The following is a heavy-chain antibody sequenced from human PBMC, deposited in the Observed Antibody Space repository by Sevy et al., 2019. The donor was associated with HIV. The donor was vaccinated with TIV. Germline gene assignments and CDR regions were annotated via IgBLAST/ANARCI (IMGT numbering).Heavy chain of an antibody. CDR1: GFTFSSYA. CDR2: ISGSGGST. Sequence: GGSLRLSCAASGFTFSSYAMSWVRQAPGKGLEWVSAISGSGGSTYYADSVKGRFTISRDNSKNTLYLQMNSLRAEDTAVYYCAKGRAAIGYYYYGMDVWGQGTTVIVSS. D-gene: IGHD2-2*01. J-gene: IGHJ6*02. CDR3: AKGRAAIGYYYYGMDV. V-gene: IGHV3-23*01.